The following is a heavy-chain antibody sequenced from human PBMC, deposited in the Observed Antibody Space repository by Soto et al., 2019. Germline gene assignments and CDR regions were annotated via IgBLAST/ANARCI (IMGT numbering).Heavy chain of an antibody. CDR1: GYTFTVYY. CDR3: ARERYQVISDGMDV. V-gene: IGHV1-2*02. J-gene: IGHJ6*02. CDR2: INPETGGT. D-gene: IGHD2-2*01. Sequence: QVQLVQSGADVKTPGASVRVSCKASGYTFTVYYVHWVREAPGQGLEWMGWINPETGGTSYAQKFQGRVTLSRYTSINTAYLELSRLRFDDAAVYFCARERYQVISDGMDVLGQGTTVTVSS.